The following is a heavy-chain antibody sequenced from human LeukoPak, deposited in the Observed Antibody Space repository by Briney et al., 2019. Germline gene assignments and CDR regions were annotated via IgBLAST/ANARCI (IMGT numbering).Heavy chain of an antibody. D-gene: IGHD1-14*01. CDR2: IYSGGST. Sequence: GGSLRLSCAASGFTFSDYYMSWIRQASGKGLEWVSVIYSGGSTYYADSVKGRFTISRDNSKNTLYLQMNGLRAEDTAVYYCAAAHNGWAADYWGQGTLVTVSS. J-gene: IGHJ4*02. V-gene: IGHV3-53*01. CDR3: AAAHNGWAADY. CDR1: GFTFSDYY.